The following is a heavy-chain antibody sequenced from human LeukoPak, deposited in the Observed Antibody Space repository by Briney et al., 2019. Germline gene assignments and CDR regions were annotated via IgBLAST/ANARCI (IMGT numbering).Heavy chain of an antibody. J-gene: IGHJ6*03. V-gene: IGHV1-2*02. Sequence: ASVKVSCKASGYTFTGYYMRWVRQAPGQGLEWMGWINPNSGGTNYAQKFQGRVTMTRDTSISTAYMELSRLRSDDTAVYYCARGCSGGSCYYYYYMDVWGKGTTVTVSS. CDR3: ARGCSGGSCYYYYYMDV. CDR2: INPNSGGT. CDR1: GYTFTGYY. D-gene: IGHD2-15*01.